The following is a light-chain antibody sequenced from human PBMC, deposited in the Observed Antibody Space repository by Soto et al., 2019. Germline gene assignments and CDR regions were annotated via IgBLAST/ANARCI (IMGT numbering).Light chain of an antibody. V-gene: IGKV2-28*01. CDR3: MQTLQTPLT. J-gene: IGKJ5*01. Sequence: DIVMTQSPLSLPVTPGERASISCRSSQILLHYNGNNYLGWYLQRPGQSPQVLIYLGSNRASGVPDRFSGSGSGTDFTLKISRVETEDVGVYYCMQTLQTPLTFGQGTRLEI. CDR1: QILLHYNGNNY. CDR2: LGS.